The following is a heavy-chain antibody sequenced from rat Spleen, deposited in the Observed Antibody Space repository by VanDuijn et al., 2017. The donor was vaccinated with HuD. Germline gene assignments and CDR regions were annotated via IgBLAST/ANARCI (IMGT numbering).Heavy chain of an antibody. CDR1: GFTFSNYG. V-gene: IGHV5-19*01. J-gene: IGHJ2*01. CDR3: ATERNYYSGDLWYFDY. CDR2: ISPSGGST. Sequence: EVQLVESGGGLVQPGRSLKLSCAASGFTFSNYGMHWIRQAPTKGLEWVASISPSGGSTYYRDSVKGRFTISRDNAKSTLYLQMDSLRSEDTATYYCATERNYYSGDLWYFDYWGQGVMVTVSS. D-gene: IGHD1-1*01.